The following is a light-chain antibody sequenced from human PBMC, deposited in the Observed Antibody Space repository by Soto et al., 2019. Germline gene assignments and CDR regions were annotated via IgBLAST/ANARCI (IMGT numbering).Light chain of an antibody. CDR1: SSNIGSDA. J-gene: IGLJ1*01. CDR2: SNN. V-gene: IGLV1-44*01. CDR3: AARDDRLNGQL. Sequence: QSVLTQPPSASGTPGQRVTISCSGSSSNIGSDAVSWYQQLPGTAPKLLIYSNNQRPSGVPDRFSGSKSGPSASLAISGLQCEDELHYYCAARDDRLNGQLFGTGTKLTVL.